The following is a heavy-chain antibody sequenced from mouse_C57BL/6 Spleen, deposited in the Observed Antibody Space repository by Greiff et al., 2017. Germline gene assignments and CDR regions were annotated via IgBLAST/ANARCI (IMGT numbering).Heavy chain of an antibody. D-gene: IGHD1-1*01. CDR2: IDPENGDT. V-gene: IGHV14-4*01. Sequence: VHVKQSGAELVRPGASVKLSCTASGFNIKDDYMHWVKQRPEQGLEWIGWIDPENGDTEYASKFQGKATITADTSSNTAYLQLSSLTSEDTAVYYCTLYGSSYGAYWGQGTLVTVSA. CDR3: TLYGSSYGAY. J-gene: IGHJ3*01. CDR1: GFNIKDDY.